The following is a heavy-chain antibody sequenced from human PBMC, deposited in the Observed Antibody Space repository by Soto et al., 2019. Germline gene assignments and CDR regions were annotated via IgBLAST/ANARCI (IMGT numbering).Heavy chain of an antibody. V-gene: IGHV4-59*01. Sequence: PSETLSLTCTVSGGSISSYYWSWIRQPPGKGLEWIGYIYYSGSTNYNPSLKSRVTISVDTSKNQFSLKLSSVTAADTAVYYCARGIGGSGWYTGFAYWGQGTLVTVSS. J-gene: IGHJ4*02. D-gene: IGHD6-19*01. CDR1: GGSISSYY. CDR3: ARGIGGSGWYTGFAY. CDR2: IYYSGST.